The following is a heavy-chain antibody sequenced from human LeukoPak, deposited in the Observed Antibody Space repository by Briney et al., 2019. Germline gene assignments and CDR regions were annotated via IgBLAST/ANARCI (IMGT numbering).Heavy chain of an antibody. CDR1: GFTFSSYA. Sequence: PGGSLRLSCAASGFTFSSYAMSWVRQAPGKGLVWVSRINSDGSSTSYADSVQGRFTISRDNAKNTLFLQMNSLRAEDTAVYYCARVPYYGSSGFDFDYWGQGSLVTVSS. D-gene: IGHD3-22*01. V-gene: IGHV3-74*01. CDR2: INSDGSST. J-gene: IGHJ4*02. CDR3: ARVPYYGSSGFDFDY.